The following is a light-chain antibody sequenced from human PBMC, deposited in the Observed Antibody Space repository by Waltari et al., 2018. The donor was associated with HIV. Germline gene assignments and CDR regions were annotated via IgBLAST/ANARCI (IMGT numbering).Light chain of an antibody. V-gene: IGKV4-1*01. CDR3: QQHSRSPPMFT. Sequence: DIVMTQSPDSLAVSLGERATINCKSSQSVLYSSNNKNYLTWYQQKPGQPPKMIIYWASTRGSGVPDRFSGSGSGTDSTLTINNLQAEDVAVYYCQQHSRSPPMFTFGQGTKLEIK. CDR2: WAS. J-gene: IGKJ2*01. CDR1: QSVLYSSNNKNY.